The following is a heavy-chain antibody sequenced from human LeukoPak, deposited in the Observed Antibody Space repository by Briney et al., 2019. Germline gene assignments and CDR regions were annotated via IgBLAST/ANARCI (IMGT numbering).Heavy chain of an antibody. Sequence: GASVKVSCKASGYAFSSYGISWVRQAPGQGLEWMGWISTFNSNTNYAQDFQGRVTMTTDTSTNTAYMELRSLRSDDTAVYYCARADYDYVWGSYRRYYFDYWGQGTLVTVSS. V-gene: IGHV1-18*01. CDR3: ARADYDYVWGSYRRYYFDY. D-gene: IGHD3-16*02. CDR1: GYAFSSYG. CDR2: ISTFNSNT. J-gene: IGHJ4*02.